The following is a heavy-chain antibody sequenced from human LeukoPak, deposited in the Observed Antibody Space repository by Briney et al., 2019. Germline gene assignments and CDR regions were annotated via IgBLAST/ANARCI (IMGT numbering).Heavy chain of an antibody. CDR2: IYYSGST. D-gene: IGHD4-23*01. J-gene: IGHJ3*02. V-gene: IGHV4-59*08. CDR1: GGSISSYY. Sequence: SETLSLTCTVSGGSISSYYWSWIRQPPGKGLEWIGYIYYSGSTNYNPSLKSRVTISVDTSKNQFSLKLSSVTAADTAVYYCARLTLDAFDIWGQGTMVTVSS. CDR3: ARLTLDAFDI.